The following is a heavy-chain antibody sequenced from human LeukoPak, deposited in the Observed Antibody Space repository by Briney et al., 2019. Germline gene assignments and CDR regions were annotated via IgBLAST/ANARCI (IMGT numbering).Heavy chain of an antibody. CDR3: ARSYPDGFGSLDY. CDR1: GGSISSGGYS. V-gene: IGHV4-30-2*02. CDR2: IYHSGST. D-gene: IGHD3-10*01. Sequence: PSETLSLTCAVSGGSISSGGYSWSWIRQPPGKGLEWIGYIYHSGSTYYNPSLKSRVTISVDRPKNQFSLKLSSVTAADTAVYYCARSYPDGFGSLDYWGQGTLVTVSS. J-gene: IGHJ4*02.